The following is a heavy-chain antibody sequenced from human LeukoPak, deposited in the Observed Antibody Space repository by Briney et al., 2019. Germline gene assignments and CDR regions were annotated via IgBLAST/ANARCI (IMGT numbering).Heavy chain of an antibody. Sequence: GASVKVSCKASGYTFTSYGISWVRQAPGQGLEWMGWISAYNGNTNYAQKFQGRVTITADESTSTAYMELSSLRSEDTAVYYCARERRYDSSVDYWGQGTLVTVSS. D-gene: IGHD3-22*01. V-gene: IGHV1-18*01. CDR3: ARERRYDSSVDY. CDR1: GYTFTSYG. J-gene: IGHJ4*02. CDR2: ISAYNGNT.